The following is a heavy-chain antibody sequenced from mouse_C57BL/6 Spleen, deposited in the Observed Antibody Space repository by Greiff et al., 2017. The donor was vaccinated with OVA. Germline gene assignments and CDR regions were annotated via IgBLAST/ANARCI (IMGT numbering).Heavy chain of an antibody. Sequence: QVQLQQPGAELVKPGASVKLSCKASGYTFTNYWMQWVKQRPGQGLEWIGEIDPSDSYTNYNQKLKGKATLTVDTSSSTAYMQLSSLTSVDAAVYYCARAGSSIDYWGQGTTLTVSS. V-gene: IGHV1-50*01. CDR3: ARAGSSIDY. J-gene: IGHJ2*01. CDR2: IDPSDSYT. D-gene: IGHD1-1*01. CDR1: GYTFTNYW.